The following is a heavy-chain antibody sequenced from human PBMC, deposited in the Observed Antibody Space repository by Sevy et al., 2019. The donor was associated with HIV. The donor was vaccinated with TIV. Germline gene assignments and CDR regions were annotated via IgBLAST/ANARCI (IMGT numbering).Heavy chain of an antibody. V-gene: IGHV3-30*18. CDR1: GFTFSSYG. CDR3: AKEVWCGEPEVYYYGMDV. D-gene: IGHD3-10*01. Sequence: GGSLRLSCAASGFTFSSYGMHWVRQAPGKGLEWVAVISYDGSNKYYADSVKGRFTISRDNSKNTLYLQMNSLRAEDTAVYYCAKEVWCGEPEVYYYGMDVWGQGTTVTVSS. CDR2: ISYDGSNK. J-gene: IGHJ6*02.